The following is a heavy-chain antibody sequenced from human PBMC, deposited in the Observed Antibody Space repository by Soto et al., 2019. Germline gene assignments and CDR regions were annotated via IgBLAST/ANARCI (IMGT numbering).Heavy chain of an antibody. CDR1: GASLTSSTYS. CDR3: ARVYANYRAWFEP. Sequence: SETLSLTCTVSGASLTSSTYSWGWLRQPPGKGLEWIGAIYYDESTFYSPSLKSRLTISVDTSKSQFSLRLTSMTAADTAVYYCARVYANYRAWFEPWGQGALVTVSS. D-gene: IGHD4-17*01. V-gene: IGHV4-39*01. J-gene: IGHJ5*02. CDR2: IYYDEST.